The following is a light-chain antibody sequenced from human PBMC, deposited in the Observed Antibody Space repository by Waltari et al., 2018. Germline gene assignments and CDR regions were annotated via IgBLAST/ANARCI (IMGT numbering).Light chain of an antibody. CDR2: DVT. J-gene: IGLJ2*01. CDR3: SSQTLDGLVL. Sequence: QSALTQPAPVSGSPGQSITISCSGVGSCICASDPVSSHQHHPGKAPQVIIYDVTNRPSGVSDRFSASKSANTASLTISRLQPEDEADYYCSSQTLDGLVLFGGGTRLTVL. CDR1: GSCICASDP. V-gene: IGLV2-14*03.